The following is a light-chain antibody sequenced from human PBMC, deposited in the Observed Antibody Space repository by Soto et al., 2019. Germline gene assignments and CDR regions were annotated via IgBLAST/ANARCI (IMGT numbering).Light chain of an antibody. J-gene: IGLJ3*02. CDR2: DTS. Sequence: QAVVPQEPSETVSPGGTVTLTCNSSTGPVTSGRYPYWFQQKPGQAPRTLIYDTSLKYSWTPARFSGSLLRGKAALTLSGARPEDEADYYCLLSYSGGRVFGGGTKVTVL. CDR3: LLSYSGGRV. V-gene: IGLV7-46*01. CDR1: TGPVTSGRY.